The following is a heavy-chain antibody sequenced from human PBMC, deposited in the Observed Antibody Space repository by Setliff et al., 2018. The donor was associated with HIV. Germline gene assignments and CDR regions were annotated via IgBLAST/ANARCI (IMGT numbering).Heavy chain of an antibody. CDR1: GGSFNTRRTK. J-gene: IGHJ6*02. CDR2: IYYSGST. V-gene: IGHV4-39*01. D-gene: IGHD2-21*01. CDR3: ALRRDGYIYYYYGMDV. Sequence: TLSLTCRVSGGSFNTRRTKWGWIRQPPGKGLEYIGSIYYSGSTYYNPSLKSRVTISVDTSKNQFSLKLSSVTAADTAVYYCALRRDGYIYYYYGMDVWGQGTTVTVSS.